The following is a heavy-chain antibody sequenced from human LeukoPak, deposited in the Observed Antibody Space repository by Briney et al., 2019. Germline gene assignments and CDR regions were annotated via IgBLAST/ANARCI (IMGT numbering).Heavy chain of an antibody. CDR3: ARRLPLFGDSSSWYGVDY. Sequence: GESLKISCQGSGYIFGNYWIGWVRHVPGKGLEWMAIIYPHDSDIRYSPSFQGQVTISVDKSNNTAYLQWSSLKASDTAMYYCARRLPLFGDSSSWYGVDYWGQGTLVTVSS. CDR1: GYIFGNYW. V-gene: IGHV5-51*01. J-gene: IGHJ4*02. D-gene: IGHD6-13*01. CDR2: IYPHDSDI.